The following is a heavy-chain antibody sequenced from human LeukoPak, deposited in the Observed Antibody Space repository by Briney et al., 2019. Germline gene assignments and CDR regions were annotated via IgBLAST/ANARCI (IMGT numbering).Heavy chain of an antibody. V-gene: IGHV1-2*02. CDR3: ARVFYCSVVICYLNY. J-gene: IGHJ4*02. D-gene: IGHD3-10*01. CDR1: GYTFTGYY. CDR2: INPNSGGT. Sequence: GASVKVSCKASGYTFTGYYIQWVRQAPGQGLEWMGWINPNSGGTSYAQKFQGRVTMTRDTSITTAYMELSSLRFDDTAVYYCARVFYCSVVICYLNYWGQGTLVTVSS.